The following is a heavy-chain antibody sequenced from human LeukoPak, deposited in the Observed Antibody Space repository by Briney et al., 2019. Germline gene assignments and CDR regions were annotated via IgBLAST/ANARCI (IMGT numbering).Heavy chain of an antibody. J-gene: IGHJ3*02. CDR1: GFTFSSYA. D-gene: IGHD3-22*01. CDR3: VKSTSGYSRDGFDI. CDR2: IGGSGVST. Sequence: GGSLRLSCAASGFTFSSYAMSWVRQAPGKGLEWVSAIGGSGVSTYYAASVKGRFTISRDNSKNTLYLQMNSLRAEDTAVYYCVKSTSGYSRDGFDIWGQGTTVTVSS. V-gene: IGHV3-23*01.